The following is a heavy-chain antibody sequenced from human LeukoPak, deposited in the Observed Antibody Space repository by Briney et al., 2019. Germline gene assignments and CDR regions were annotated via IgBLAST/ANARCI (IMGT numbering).Heavy chain of an antibody. CDR2: IYYSGST. Sequence: SQTLSLTCTVSGDSISSGGYYWRWIRQHPGKGLEWIGYIYYSGSTYYNPSLKSRVTISVDTSKNQFSLKLSSVTAADTAVYYCAREDTAMVDYWGQGTLVTVSS. J-gene: IGHJ4*02. CDR1: GDSISSGGYY. V-gene: IGHV4-31*03. D-gene: IGHD5-18*01. CDR3: AREDTAMVDY.